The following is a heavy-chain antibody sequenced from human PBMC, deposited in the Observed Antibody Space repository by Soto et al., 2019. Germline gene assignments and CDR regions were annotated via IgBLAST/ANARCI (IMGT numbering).Heavy chain of an antibody. D-gene: IGHD3-22*01. V-gene: IGHV4-30-4*01. J-gene: IGHJ1*01. Sequence: RQSPGKGLEWIGHIHNSGSPYNNPSMKSRVTISADTSKNQCSLKLTSFTDADTAVYYCASGLSKDKVVSWGQRTLVTVSS. CDR2: IHNSGSP. CDR3: ASGLSKDKVVS.